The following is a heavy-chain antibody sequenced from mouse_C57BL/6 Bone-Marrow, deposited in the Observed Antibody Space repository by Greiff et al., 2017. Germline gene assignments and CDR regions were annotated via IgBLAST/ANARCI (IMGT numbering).Heavy chain of an antibody. CDR2: LYPRDCST. V-gene: IGHV1-85*01. CDR1: GYTFTSYD. D-gene: IGHD1-1*01. CDR3: ARDYGSSYWYFDV. Sequence: VQLQQSGPELVKPGASVKLSCKASGYTFTSYDINWVKQRPGQGLEGIGWLYPRDCSTKYNEKFKGKATLTVETSSSTAYMELHSLTSEDSAVYCCARDYGSSYWYFDVWGTGTTVTVSS. J-gene: IGHJ1*03.